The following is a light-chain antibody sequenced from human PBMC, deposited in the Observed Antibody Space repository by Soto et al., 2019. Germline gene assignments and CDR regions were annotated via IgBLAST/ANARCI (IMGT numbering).Light chain of an antibody. CDR3: QEYSSY. J-gene: IGKJ4*01. V-gene: IGKV1-5*01. Sequence: DIPMTQSPSILSASLGDRVTITCRASRDISTWLAWYQQKPGEAPKVLISEASSLQSGVPSRFSGSGSGTEFTLTISSLQPDDFATYYCQEYSSYFGGGTKVEI. CDR1: RDISTW. CDR2: EAS.